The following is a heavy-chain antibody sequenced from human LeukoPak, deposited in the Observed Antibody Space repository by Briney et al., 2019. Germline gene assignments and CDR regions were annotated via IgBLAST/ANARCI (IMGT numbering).Heavy chain of an antibody. CDR1: GLAVSSNY. CDR3: ARGPRFLEWLRHEYYFDY. D-gene: IGHD3-3*01. Sequence: PGGSLRLSCAASGLAVSSNYMSWVRQAPGKGLEWVSVIYSGGSTYYADSVKGRFTISRDNSKNTLYLQMNSLRAEDTAVYYCARGPRFLEWLRHEYYFDYWGQGTLVTVSS. CDR2: IYSGGST. V-gene: IGHV3-53*01. J-gene: IGHJ4*02.